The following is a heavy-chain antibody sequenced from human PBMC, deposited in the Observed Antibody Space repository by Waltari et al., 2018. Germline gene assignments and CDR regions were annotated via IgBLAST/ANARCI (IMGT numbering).Heavy chain of an antibody. CDR2: IIPICGTA. CDR1: GGTFSSYA. J-gene: IGHJ4*02. D-gene: IGHD3-10*01. Sequence: QVQLVQSGAEVKKPGSSVKVSCKASGGTFSSYAISWVRQAPGQGLEWMGVIIPICGTANYAQKFQGRVTITADESTSTAYMELSSLRSEDTAVYYCAILPRIESMYYYGSGSLDYWGQGTLVTVSS. CDR3: AILPRIESMYYYGSGSLDY. V-gene: IGHV1-69*13.